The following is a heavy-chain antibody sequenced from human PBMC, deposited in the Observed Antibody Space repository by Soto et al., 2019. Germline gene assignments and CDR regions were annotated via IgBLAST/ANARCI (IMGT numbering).Heavy chain of an antibody. CDR2: ISENGGSRGGT. D-gene: IGHD2-15*01. CDR1: GRTFSGSA. Sequence: PGVPLRHSWRASGRTFSGSAMSRVRQAQGQGLEWVASISENGGSRGGTYYADSVKGRFTISRDNSKNTLYLQVDSLRGADTAVYYCASAKAVVVAALGIWGQGTMVTVS. CDR3: ASAKAVVVAALGI. J-gene: IGHJ3*02. V-gene: IGHV3-23*01.